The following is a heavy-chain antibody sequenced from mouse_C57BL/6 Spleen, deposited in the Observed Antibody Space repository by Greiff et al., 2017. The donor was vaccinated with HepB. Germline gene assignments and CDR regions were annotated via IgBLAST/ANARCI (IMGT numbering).Heavy chain of an antibody. J-gene: IGHJ4*01. CDR2: ISSGGSYT. V-gene: IGHV5-6*01. D-gene: IGHD1-1*01. CDR3: ARRGYGSSYDAMDY. Sequence: EVQLVESGGDLVKPGGSLKLSCAASGFTFSSYGMSWVRQTPDKRLEWVATISSGGSYTYYPDSVKGRFTISRDNAKNTPYLQMSSLKSEDTAMYYCARRGYGSSYDAMDYWGQGTSVTVSS. CDR1: GFTFSSYG.